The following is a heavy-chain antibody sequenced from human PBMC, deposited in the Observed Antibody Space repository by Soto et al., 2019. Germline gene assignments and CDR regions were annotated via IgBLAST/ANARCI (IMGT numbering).Heavy chain of an antibody. J-gene: IGHJ4*02. Sequence: EVQLVESGGGSVQTGGSLRLHCAASGFTFSSHWMYWVRQAPGKGLFWVSRINSEGSSIRDADSVNGRFTVSRDNAKNTLYLQMNSIRAEDTAVYYCAREATYSSGRGMDVWGQGTLVTVSS. CDR2: INSEGSSI. CDR1: GFTFSSHW. CDR3: AREATYSSGRGMDV. V-gene: IGHV3-74*01. D-gene: IGHD3-22*01.